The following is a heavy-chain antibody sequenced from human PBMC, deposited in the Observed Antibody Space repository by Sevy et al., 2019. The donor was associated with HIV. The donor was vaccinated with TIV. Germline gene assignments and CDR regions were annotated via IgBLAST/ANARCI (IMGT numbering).Heavy chain of an antibody. CDR3: ARGYCTGGSCSPGGF. D-gene: IGHD2-15*01. J-gene: IGHJ4*02. CDR2: ISPLNGDT. V-gene: IGHV1-18*01. Sequence: ASVKVASKTSGYTFTSYIISWVRQAPGQGLEWMGWISPLNGDTKYVQKFQGRVTMSIDTSTSTAYMDLRSLRSDDTAVYYCARGYCTGGSCSPGGFWGQGTLVTVSS. CDR1: GYTFTSYI.